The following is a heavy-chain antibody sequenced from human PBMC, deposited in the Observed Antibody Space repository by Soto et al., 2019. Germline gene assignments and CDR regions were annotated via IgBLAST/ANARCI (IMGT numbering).Heavy chain of an antibody. CDR2: MNPNSGKG. V-gene: IGHV1-8*01. CDR3: ARMATSGTLNWFDP. Sequence: ASVKVSCKASGYIFGNYAISWVRQGTGQGLEWMGWMNPNSGKGGYAQKFQGRVTMTRDTSTSTAYMELSSLTSDDTAIYYCARMATSGTLNWFDPWGQGTLVTVSS. CDR1: GYIFGNYA. J-gene: IGHJ5*02.